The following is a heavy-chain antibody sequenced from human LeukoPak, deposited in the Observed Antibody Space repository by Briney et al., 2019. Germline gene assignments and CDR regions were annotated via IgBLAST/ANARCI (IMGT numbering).Heavy chain of an antibody. CDR1: GFTFTSSA. D-gene: IGHD3-22*01. Sequence: SVKVSCKASGFTFTSSAMQWVRQARGQRLEWIGWIVVGSGNTNYAQKFQGRVTMTRDTSISTAYMELSRLRSDDTAVYYCARDHGGYVIDYWGQGTLVTVSS. V-gene: IGHV1-58*02. CDR2: IVVGSGNT. J-gene: IGHJ4*02. CDR3: ARDHGGYVIDY.